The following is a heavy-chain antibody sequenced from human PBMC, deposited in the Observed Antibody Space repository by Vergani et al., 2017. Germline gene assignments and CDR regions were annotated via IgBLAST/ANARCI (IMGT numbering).Heavy chain of an antibody. Sequence: QVQLVQSGAEVKKPGSSVKVSCKASGGTFSSYAISWVRQAPGQGLEWMGGIIPIFGTANYAQKFQGRVTITADESTSTAYMELSSLRSEDTAVYYCARANYYYDSSGLSVRAFDIWGQGTMVTVSS. CDR3: ARANYYYDSSGLSVRAFDI. D-gene: IGHD3-22*01. V-gene: IGHV1-69*01. J-gene: IGHJ3*02. CDR1: GGTFSSYA. CDR2: IIPIFGTA.